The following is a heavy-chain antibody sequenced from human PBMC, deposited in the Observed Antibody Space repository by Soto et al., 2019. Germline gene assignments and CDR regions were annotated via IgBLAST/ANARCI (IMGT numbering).Heavy chain of an antibody. Sequence: QVQLQESGPGLVKPSQTLSLTCTVSGGSISSGGYYWTWIRQHPERGLECIGYIYYSGSTFYNPSLKSRVTISVDTSKNQCSLKLSSVTAADTAVYYCARDGSYRGWVAPWGQGTLVTVSS. CDR3: ARDGSYRGWVAP. V-gene: IGHV4-31*03. J-gene: IGHJ5*02. D-gene: IGHD1-26*01. CDR2: IYYSGST. CDR1: GGSISSGGYY.